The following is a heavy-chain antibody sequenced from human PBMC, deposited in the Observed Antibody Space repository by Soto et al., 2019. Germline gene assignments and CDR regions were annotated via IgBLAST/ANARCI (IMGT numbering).Heavy chain of an antibody. Sequence: PWGSLRLSCAASGFTFIGYGIHFFRQAPGKWLEWVAVISYDGSNKYYADSVKGRFTISRDNSKNTLYLQMNSLRAEDTAVYYCASILSSANDYWGQGTLVTVSS. J-gene: IGHJ4*02. D-gene: IGHD2-21*01. CDR1: GFTFIGYG. V-gene: IGHV3-30*03. CDR3: ASILSSANDY. CDR2: ISYDGSNK.